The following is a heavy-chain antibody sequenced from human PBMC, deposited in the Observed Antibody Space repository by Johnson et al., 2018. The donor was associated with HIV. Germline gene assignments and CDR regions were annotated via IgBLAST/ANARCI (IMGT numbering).Heavy chain of an antibody. CDR3: AARPGVEGAFDI. J-gene: IGHJ3*02. D-gene: IGHD3-3*01. Sequence: VQLVESGGGLVQPGRSLRLSCAASGFTFDDYAMHWVRQAPGKGLEWVSGINWNGGSTGYADSVKGRFTISRDNSKNTLYLQMNSLRAEDTAVYYCAARPGVEGAFDIWGQGTMVTVSS. CDR2: INWNGGST. CDR1: GFTFDDYA. V-gene: IGHV3-9*01.